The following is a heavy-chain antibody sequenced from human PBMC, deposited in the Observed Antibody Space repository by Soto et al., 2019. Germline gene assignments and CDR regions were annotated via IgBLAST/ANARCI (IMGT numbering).Heavy chain of an antibody. CDR1: GYTFSTHG. Sequence: QAQLVQSGPEVKKPGASVKVSCKASGYTFSTHGLSWVRQAPGQGLEWMGWITPSNGNTNYAQKLQGRLSMTTDTSTNTGDMEVRGLRSDDTAVYYCARLRLCSGSTCDTSFGFAMWGQGTVVTVSS. CDR2: ITPSNGNT. CDR3: ARLRLCSGSTCDTSFGFAM. D-gene: IGHD2-15*01. V-gene: IGHV1-18*01. J-gene: IGHJ3*02.